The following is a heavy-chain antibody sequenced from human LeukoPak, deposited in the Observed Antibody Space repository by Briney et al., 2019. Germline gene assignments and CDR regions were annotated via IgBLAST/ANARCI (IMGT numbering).Heavy chain of an antibody. CDR1: GGSISSSSDY. V-gene: IGHV4-39*01. CDR3: ARHVYAMPLDAFDI. J-gene: IGHJ3*02. D-gene: IGHD2-2*01. Sequence: SSETLSLTCTVSGGSISSSSDYWGWIRQPPGKGLEWIGTIHYSGSTFDNPSLKSRVTISVDTSKNQFSLKLISVTAADTSVYYCARHVYAMPLDAFDIWGQGTMVAVSS. CDR2: IHYSGST.